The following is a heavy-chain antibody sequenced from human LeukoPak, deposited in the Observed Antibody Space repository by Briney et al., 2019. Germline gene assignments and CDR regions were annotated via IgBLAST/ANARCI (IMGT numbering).Heavy chain of an antibody. Sequence: ASVKVSCKASGCTFTSYGISWVRQAPGQGLEWMGWISAYNGNTNYAQKLQGRVTMTTDTSTSTAYMELRSLRSDDTAVYYCARRAVVVAARVYYYYGMDVWGQGTTVTVSS. J-gene: IGHJ6*02. D-gene: IGHD2-15*01. CDR1: GCTFTSYG. CDR2: ISAYNGNT. CDR3: ARRAVVVAARVYYYYGMDV. V-gene: IGHV1-18*01.